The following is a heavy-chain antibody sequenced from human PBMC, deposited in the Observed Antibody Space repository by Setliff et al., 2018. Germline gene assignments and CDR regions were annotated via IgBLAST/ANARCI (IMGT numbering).Heavy chain of an antibody. CDR1: GFTFSNYR. Sequence: GGSLRLSCVVSGFTFSNYRMSWVRQAQGKGLEWVANINQDGSEKYYAAPVKGRFTISRDDSKNTLYLQMNSLKTEDTAVYYCTTDPSPTFGGVIGAAFDIWGQGTMVTVSS. CDR3: TTDPSPTFGGVIGAAFDI. CDR2: INQDGSEK. D-gene: IGHD3-16*01. V-gene: IGHV3-15*01. J-gene: IGHJ3*02.